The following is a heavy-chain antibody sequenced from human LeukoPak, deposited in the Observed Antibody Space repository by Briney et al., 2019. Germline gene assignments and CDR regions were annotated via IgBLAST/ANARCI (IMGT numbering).Heavy chain of an antibody. J-gene: IGHJ4*02. CDR2: IIPILGIA. CDR3: ARDRGDSYDSSGYSRFDY. V-gene: IGHV1-69*04. Sequence: ASVKVSCKASGGTFSSYTISWVRQAPGQGLEWMGRIIPILGIANYAQKFQGRVTITADKSTSTAYMELSSLRSEDTAVYYCARDRGDSYDSSGYSRFDYWGQGTLVTVSS. D-gene: IGHD3-22*01. CDR1: GGTFSSYT.